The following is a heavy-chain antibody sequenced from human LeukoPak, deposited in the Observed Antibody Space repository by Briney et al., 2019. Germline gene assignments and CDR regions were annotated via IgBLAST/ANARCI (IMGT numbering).Heavy chain of an antibody. Sequence: GGSLRLSCAASGFTFSSYSMNWVRQAPGKGLEWVSYISSSSSTIYYADSVKGRFTISRDNAKNSLYLQMNSLRAEDTAVYYCARDDGGDYYDSSGYGYWGQGTLVTVSS. CDR2: ISSSSSTI. J-gene: IGHJ4*02. CDR1: GFTFSSYS. V-gene: IGHV3-48*01. CDR3: ARDDGGDYYDSSGYGY. D-gene: IGHD3-22*01.